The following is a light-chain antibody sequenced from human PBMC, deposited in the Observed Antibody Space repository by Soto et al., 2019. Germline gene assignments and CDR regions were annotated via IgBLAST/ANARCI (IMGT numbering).Light chain of an antibody. CDR1: QGISTY. J-gene: IGKJ5*01. CDR3: QQYDYLIT. CDR2: AAS. V-gene: IGKV1-39*01. Sequence: DIQMTQSPSTLSASVGDRVTITCRASQGISTYLNWYQQKPGKAPKLLIYAASSLQSGVPSRFSGSGSGTDFTLTISRLEPEDFAVYFCQQYDYLITFGQGTRLEIK.